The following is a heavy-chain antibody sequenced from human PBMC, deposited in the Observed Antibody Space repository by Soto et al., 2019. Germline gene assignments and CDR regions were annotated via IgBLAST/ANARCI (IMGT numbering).Heavy chain of an antibody. CDR1: GGSISSGGYY. D-gene: IGHD3-3*01. CDR2: IYYSGST. J-gene: IGHJ6*02. Sequence: QVQLQESGPGLVKPSQTLSLTCTVSGGSISSGGYYWSWIRQHPGKGLEWIGYIYYSGSTYYNPSLKSRVTISVDTSKNQFSLKLSSVTAADTAVYYCARDSYYDFWSGYSSRYYYGMDVWGQGTTVTVSS. V-gene: IGHV4-31*03. CDR3: ARDSYYDFWSGYSSRYYYGMDV.